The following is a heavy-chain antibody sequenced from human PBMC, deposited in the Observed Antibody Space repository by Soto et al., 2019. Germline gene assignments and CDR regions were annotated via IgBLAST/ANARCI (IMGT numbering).Heavy chain of an antibody. CDR3: VRDGAEADGTLTWFHP. V-gene: IGHV3-7*01. CDR2: IKQDGSEQ. Sequence: EVQLVESGGGLVQPGESLRLSCVASGLRFSSYWMSWVRQAPGKGLEWVANIKQDGSEQYYVESVKGRFTISRDNAKNSLYLQMDSLRAGDTATYYCVRDGAEADGTLTWFHPWGHGTLVTVSS. D-gene: IGHD1-1*01. CDR1: GLRFSSYW. J-gene: IGHJ5*02.